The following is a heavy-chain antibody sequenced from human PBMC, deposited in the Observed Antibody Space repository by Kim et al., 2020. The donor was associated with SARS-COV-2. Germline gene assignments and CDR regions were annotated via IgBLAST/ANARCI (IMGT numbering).Heavy chain of an antibody. V-gene: IGHV1-3*01. J-gene: IGHJ4*02. CDR3: ARAHPTRIAAAGGSDY. D-gene: IGHD6-13*01. Sequence: SQSRVTITRDTSASTAYMELSSLRSEDTAVYYCARAHPTRIAAAGGSDYWGQGTLVTVSS.